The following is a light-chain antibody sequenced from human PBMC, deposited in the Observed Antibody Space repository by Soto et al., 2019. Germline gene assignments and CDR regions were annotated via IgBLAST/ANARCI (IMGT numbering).Light chain of an antibody. J-gene: IGLJ1*01. CDR2: EVT. Sequence: QSVLTQPHSASGSPGQSVTISCTGTSSDVGTYNYVSWYQQHPGKAHKLMIYEVTKRPSGVPDRFSGSRSGNTASLTVSGLQGEDEADYYCSSYAGSNNYVFGTGTKVTVL. CDR1: SSDVGTYNY. V-gene: IGLV2-8*01. CDR3: SSYAGSNNYV.